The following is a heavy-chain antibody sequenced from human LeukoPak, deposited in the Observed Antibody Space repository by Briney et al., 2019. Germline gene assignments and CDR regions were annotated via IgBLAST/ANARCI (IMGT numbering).Heavy chain of an antibody. J-gene: IGHJ4*02. CDR1: GYTFTGYY. V-gene: IGHV1-2*02. CDR3: ARDLEPITMIENPSPHY. D-gene: IGHD3-22*01. Sequence: EASVKVSCKASGYTFTGYYMHWVRQAPGQGLEWMGWINPNSGGTNYAQKFQGRVTMTTDTSTSTAYMELRSLRSDDTAVYYCARDLEPITMIENPSPHYWGQGTLVTVSS. CDR2: INPNSGGT.